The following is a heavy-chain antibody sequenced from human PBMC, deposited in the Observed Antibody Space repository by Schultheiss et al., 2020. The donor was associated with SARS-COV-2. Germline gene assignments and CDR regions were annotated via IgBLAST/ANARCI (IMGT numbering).Heavy chain of an antibody. Sequence: SETLSLTCAVYGGSFSGYYWSWIRQPPGKGLEWIGYIYYSGSTNYNPSLKSRVTMSVATSKNQFSLHLRSVTAADTAVYYCAREKYYGGNSYYFDYWGQGILVTVSS. D-gene: IGHD4-23*01. CDR2: IYYSGST. CDR1: GGSFSGYY. J-gene: IGHJ4*02. CDR3: AREKYYGGNSYYFDY. V-gene: IGHV4-34*11.